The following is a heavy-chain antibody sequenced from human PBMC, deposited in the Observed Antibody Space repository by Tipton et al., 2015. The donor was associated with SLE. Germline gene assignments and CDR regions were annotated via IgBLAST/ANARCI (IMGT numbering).Heavy chain of an antibody. CDR2: INGYNGDT. J-gene: IGHJ5*01. CDR3: ARDQSPFYYYDSSGYYYDS. CDR1: GYTFTTYG. V-gene: IGHV1-18*01. D-gene: IGHD3-22*01. Sequence: QLVQSGAEVKKPGASVKVSCKASGYTFTTYGLRWVRQAPGQGLEWMGWINGYNGDTNYAQIFQGRVTMTTDTSTSTAYMELRSLRFDDTAVYYCARDQSPFYYYDSSGYYYDSWGQGTLVTVSS.